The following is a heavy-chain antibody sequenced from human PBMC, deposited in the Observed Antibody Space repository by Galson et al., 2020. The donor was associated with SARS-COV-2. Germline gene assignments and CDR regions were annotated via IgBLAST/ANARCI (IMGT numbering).Heavy chain of an antibody. CDR1: GYTFSDSF. D-gene: IGHD2-2*02. Sequence: ASVKVSCKASGYTFSDSFIHWVRQAPGQGLEWMGWMNANSGGANYAQKFQGRVTMTEDTSTNTAYMELSSLRPDDTAVYFCAKEYCNSTSCHSAFDIWGQGTMVYVSS. J-gene: IGHJ3*02. CDR3: AKEYCNSTSCHSAFDI. V-gene: IGHV1-2*02. CDR2: MNANSGGA.